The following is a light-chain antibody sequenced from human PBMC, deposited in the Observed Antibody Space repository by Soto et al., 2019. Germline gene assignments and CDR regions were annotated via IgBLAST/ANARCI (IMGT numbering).Light chain of an antibody. J-gene: IGLJ1*01. CDR1: SSDVGAYNF. Sequence: QSALTQPASVSGSPGQSITICCTGTSSDVGAYNFVSWYQHHPGRAPKLIIYEVTIRPSGVSNRFSGSKSGNTASLTISGLQAEDEADYYCSSYTTSAPYVFGIGTKLTVL. V-gene: IGLV2-14*01. CDR3: SSYTTSAPYV. CDR2: EVT.